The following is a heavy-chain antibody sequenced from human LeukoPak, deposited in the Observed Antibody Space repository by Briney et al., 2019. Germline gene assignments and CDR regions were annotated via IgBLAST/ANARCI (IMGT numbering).Heavy chain of an antibody. V-gene: IGHV3-7*01. Sequence: PGGSLRLSCAASGFTFSSYWMTWVRQAPRKGLEWVANIKQDGSEKYYVDSVKGRFTISRDNVQNSLYLQMNSLRAEDTAVYYCARGRYSSTWADYWGQGTLVTVSS. J-gene: IGHJ4*02. CDR2: IKQDGSEK. D-gene: IGHD6-13*01. CDR1: GFTFSSYW. CDR3: ARGRYSSTWADY.